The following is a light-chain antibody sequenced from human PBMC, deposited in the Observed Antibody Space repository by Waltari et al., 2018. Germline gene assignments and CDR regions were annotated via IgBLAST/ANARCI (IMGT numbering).Light chain of an antibody. CDR3: QQSSSTPTWT. CDR1: QSVSSY. Sequence: GDRVTITCRASQSVSSYLNWYQQKPGKAPRLLIYAASSLQSGVPSRFSGSGSGTDFALTISSLQPEDFATYYCQQSSSTPTWTFGQGTKVEIK. CDR2: AAS. J-gene: IGKJ1*01. V-gene: IGKV1-39*01.